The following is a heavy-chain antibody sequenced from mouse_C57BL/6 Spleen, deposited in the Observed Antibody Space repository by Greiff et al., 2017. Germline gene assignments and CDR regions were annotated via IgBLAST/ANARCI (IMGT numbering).Heavy chain of an antibody. CDR2: IDPSDSYT. V-gene: IGHV1-50*01. CDR3: ARGTAQATTWFAY. Sequence: VQLQQPGAELVKPGASVKLSCKASGYTFTSYWMQWVKQRPGQGLEWIGEIDPSDSYTNYNQKFKGKATLTVDTASSTAYMQLSSLTSEDSAVYYGARGTAQATTWFAYWGQGTLVTVSA. D-gene: IGHD3-2*02. J-gene: IGHJ3*01. CDR1: GYTFTSYW.